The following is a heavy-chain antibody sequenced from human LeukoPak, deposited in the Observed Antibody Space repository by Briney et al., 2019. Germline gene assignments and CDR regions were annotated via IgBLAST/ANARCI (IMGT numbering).Heavy chain of an antibody. CDR3: ARTARVFDY. CDR2: TYVGGDT. CDR1: DDSITSVY. V-gene: IGHV4-4*09. J-gene: IGHJ4*02. Sequence: SETLSLTCTVSDDSITSVYWSWIRQPPGEGLEVIGYTYVGGDTNYNPSLKSRVTMSLDTSKHQVSLKMTSVTAADTAVYYCARTARVFDYWGPGILVTVSS. D-gene: IGHD5-18*01.